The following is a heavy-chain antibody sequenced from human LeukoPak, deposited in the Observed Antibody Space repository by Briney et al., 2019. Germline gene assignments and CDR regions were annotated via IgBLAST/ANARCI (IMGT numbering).Heavy chain of an antibody. V-gene: IGHV3-21*01. J-gene: IGHJ4*02. D-gene: IGHD5-18*01. CDR2: ISIRSTYR. CDR3: ARDQPDTAFDY. Sequence: GGSLRLSCAASGFTFGTYTMNWVRQAPGKGLEWVSSISIRSTYRYYADSVKGRFTMSRDNAKNSLFLQMNSLRAEDTAVYYCARDQPDTAFDYWGQGTLVTVPS. CDR1: GFTFGTYT.